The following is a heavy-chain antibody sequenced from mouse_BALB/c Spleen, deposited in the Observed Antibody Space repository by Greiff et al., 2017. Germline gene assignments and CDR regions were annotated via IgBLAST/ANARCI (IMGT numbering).Heavy chain of an antibody. V-gene: IGHV1-5*01. J-gene: IGHJ2*01. CDR2: IYPGNSDT. CDR1: GYTFTSYW. Sequence: VQLKESGTVLARPGASVKMSCKASGYTFTSYWMHWVKQRPGQGLEWIGAIYPGNSDTSYNQKFKGKAKLTAVTSTSTAYMELSSLTNEDSAVYYCTRNYYGSSPYFDYWGQGTTLTVSA. D-gene: IGHD1-1*01. CDR3: TRNYYGSSPYFDY.